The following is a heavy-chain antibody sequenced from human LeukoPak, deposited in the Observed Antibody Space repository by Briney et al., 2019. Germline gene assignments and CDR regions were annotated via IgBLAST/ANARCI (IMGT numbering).Heavy chain of an antibody. CDR3: ARDGGGTYYVVDY. D-gene: IGHD1-26*01. Sequence: GGSLRLSCAASGFTFSSYGMHWVRQAPGKGLEWVSYISSDSSTIYYADSVKGRFTISRDNAKNSLSLQMNSLRAEDTAVYYCARDGGGTYYVVDYWGQGSLVTVSS. V-gene: IGHV3-48*01. CDR2: ISSDSSTI. CDR1: GFTFSSYG. J-gene: IGHJ4*02.